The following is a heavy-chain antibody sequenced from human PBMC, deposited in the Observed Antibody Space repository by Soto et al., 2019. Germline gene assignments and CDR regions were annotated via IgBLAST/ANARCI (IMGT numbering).Heavy chain of an antibody. Sequence: QVQLVQSGAEVKKPGASVKVSCKASGYTFTSYGISWVRQAPGQGLEWMGIINPSGGSTSYAQKFQGRVTMTRDTSTSTVYMELSSLRSEDTAVYYCAREPAYGDYEFDYWGQGTLVTVSS. CDR1: GYTFTSYG. J-gene: IGHJ4*02. D-gene: IGHD4-17*01. CDR3: AREPAYGDYEFDY. V-gene: IGHV1-46*03. CDR2: INPSGGST.